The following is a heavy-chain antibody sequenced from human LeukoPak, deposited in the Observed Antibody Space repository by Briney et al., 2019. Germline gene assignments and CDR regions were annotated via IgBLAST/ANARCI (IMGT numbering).Heavy chain of an antibody. CDR3: ARERTTVISSYGMGV. D-gene: IGHD4-11*01. V-gene: IGHV3-48*02. Sequence: QPGGSLRLSCAASGFTFSSYSMNWVRQAPGKGLEWVSYISSSSSTIYYADSVKGRFTISRDNAKNSLYLQMNSLRDEDTAVYYCARERTTVISSYGMGVWGQGTTVTVSS. CDR1: GFTFSSYS. J-gene: IGHJ6*02. CDR2: ISSSSSTI.